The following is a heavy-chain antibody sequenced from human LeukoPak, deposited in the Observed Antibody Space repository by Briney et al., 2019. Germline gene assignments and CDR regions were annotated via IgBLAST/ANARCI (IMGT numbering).Heavy chain of an antibody. Sequence: PGGSLRLSCGGSGFIFRDFDMTWVRQTAGRGLEWLSYIGESGSPVFYADSVKGRFSVSRDNAKKSLFLQMNGLRVEDTGIYYCARIGSTGTYNRDFQYWGRGTLVVVSS. CDR3: ARIGSTGTYNRDFQY. V-gene: IGHV3-48*03. D-gene: IGHD1-26*01. CDR2: IGESGSPV. CDR1: GFIFRDFD. J-gene: IGHJ1*01.